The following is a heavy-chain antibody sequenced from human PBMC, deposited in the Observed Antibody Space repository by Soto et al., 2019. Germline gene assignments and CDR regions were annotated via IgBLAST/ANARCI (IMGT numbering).Heavy chain of an antibody. CDR3: AIVSFGELRELNWHDP. V-gene: IGHV3-23*01. CDR1: GFTFSNYA. CDR2: ISANGITT. Sequence: GGSLRLSCAASGFTFSNYAMSWVRQAPGKGVECVSSISANGITTYYADSVKGRFTISRDNSKNTVYVQMNTLRPEDTAMYYCAIVSFGELRELNWHDPRGQGSLVTVSS. J-gene: IGHJ5*02. D-gene: IGHD3-10*01.